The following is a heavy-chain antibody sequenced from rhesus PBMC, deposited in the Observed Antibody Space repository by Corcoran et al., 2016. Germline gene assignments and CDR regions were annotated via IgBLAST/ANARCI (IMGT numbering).Heavy chain of an antibody. D-gene: IGHD1-44*02. CDR3: ARDGVVGRYRGLDS. J-gene: IGHJ6*01. CDR2: ISNGRGSK. CDR1: GFTFSDYY. Sequence: EVQLVESGGGLAKPGGSLRLSCAASGFTFSDYYMHWVRPASGKGLEWVSRISNGRGSKLYAESVECIFTISRENAKNTLYLQMNSLRAEETAVYYCARDGVVGRYRGLDSWGQGVVVTVSS. V-gene: IGHV3-59*01.